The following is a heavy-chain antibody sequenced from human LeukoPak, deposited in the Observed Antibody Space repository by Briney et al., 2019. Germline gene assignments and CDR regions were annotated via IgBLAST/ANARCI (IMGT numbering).Heavy chain of an antibody. J-gene: IGHJ4*02. D-gene: IGHD3-10*01. V-gene: IGHV3-23*01. Sequence: GGSLRLSCAASGFTFSNYAMTRVRQAPGNGLEWVSAVSGHGGKTYYAESVKGRFTISRDNSNNILFLQMNSLRAEDTALYYCAKANSGTSYYFDYWGQGTLVTVSS. CDR3: AKANSGTSYYFDY. CDR1: GFTFSNYA. CDR2: VSGHGGKT.